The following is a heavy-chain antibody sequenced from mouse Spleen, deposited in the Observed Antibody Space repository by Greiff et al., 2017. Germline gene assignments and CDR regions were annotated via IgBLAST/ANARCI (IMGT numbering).Heavy chain of an antibody. J-gene: IGHJ1*01. V-gene: IGHV1-81*01. CDR3: ARILYYYGSDWYFDV. CDR2: IYPRSGNT. Sequence: QVQLQQSGAELARPGASVKLSCKASGYTFTSYGISWVKQRTGQGLEWIGEIYPRSGNTYYNEKFKGKATLTADKSSSTAYMELRSLTSEDSAVYFCARILYYYGSDWYFDVWGAGTTVTVSS. D-gene: IGHD1-1*01. CDR1: GYTFTSYG.